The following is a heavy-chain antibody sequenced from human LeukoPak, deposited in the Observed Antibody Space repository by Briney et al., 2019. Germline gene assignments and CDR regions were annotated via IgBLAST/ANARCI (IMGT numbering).Heavy chain of an antibody. Sequence: PSETLSLTCAVYGGSFSGYYWSWIRQPPGKGLEWIGEINHSGSTNYNPSLKSRVTISVDTSKNQFSLKLSSVTAADTAVYYCARDNDGDYDAFDIWGQGTMVTVSS. CDR3: ARDNDGDYDAFDI. CDR1: GGSFSGYY. V-gene: IGHV4-34*01. CDR2: INHSGST. D-gene: IGHD4-17*01. J-gene: IGHJ3*02.